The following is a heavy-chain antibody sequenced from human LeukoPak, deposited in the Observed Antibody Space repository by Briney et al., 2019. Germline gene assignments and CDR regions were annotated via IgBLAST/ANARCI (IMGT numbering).Heavy chain of an antibody. V-gene: IGHV3-48*03. CDR1: GFTFSSYE. J-gene: IGHJ4*02. Sequence: GGSLRLSCAASGFTFSSYEMNWVRQAPGKGLEWVSYISSSGSTIYYADSVKGRFTISRDNAKNSLYLQMNSLRAEDTAVYYCALLEVATFMAPLDYWGQGTLVTVS. CDR2: ISSSGSTI. D-gene: IGHD5-24*01. CDR3: ALLEVATFMAPLDY.